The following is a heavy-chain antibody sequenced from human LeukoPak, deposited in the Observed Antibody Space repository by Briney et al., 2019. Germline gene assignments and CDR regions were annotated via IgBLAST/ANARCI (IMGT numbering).Heavy chain of an antibody. V-gene: IGHV4-59*01. D-gene: IGHD3-9*01. CDR1: GASIDSYY. J-gene: IGHJ4*02. Sequence: SETLSLTCTISGASIDSYYWSWIRQPPGKGLEWIGYIYYSGTTNYNPSLKRRVTISVDTSKNQFSLKLSSVTAADTAVYYCAREAYDILTGQYYFDYWGQGTLVTVSS. CDR2: IYYSGTT. CDR3: AREAYDILTGQYYFDY.